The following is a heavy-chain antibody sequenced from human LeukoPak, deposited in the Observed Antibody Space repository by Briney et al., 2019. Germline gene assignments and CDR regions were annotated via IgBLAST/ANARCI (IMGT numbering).Heavy chain of an antibody. V-gene: IGHV3-21*01. D-gene: IGHD2-2*02. CDR3: ARGPTQYCSSTSCYMNFDY. CDR1: GFTFSSYS. J-gene: IGHJ4*02. Sequence: GGSLRLSCAASGFTFSSYSMNWVRQAPGKGLEWVSSISSSSSYIYYAGSVKGRFTISRDNAKNSLYLQMNSLRAEDTAVYYCARGPTQYCSSTSCYMNFDYWGQGTLVTVSS. CDR2: ISSSSSYI.